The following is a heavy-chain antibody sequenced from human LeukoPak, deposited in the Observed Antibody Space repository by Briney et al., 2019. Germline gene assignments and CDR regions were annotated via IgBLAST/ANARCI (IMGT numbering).Heavy chain of an antibody. D-gene: IGHD6-13*01. J-gene: IGHJ5*02. CDR2: IYPRDGST. Sequence: ASVKVSCKASGYSFTSNYIHWVRQAPGQGLEWMGMIYPRDGSTSYAQKFQGRVTITADESTSTAYMELSSLRSEDTAVYYCARDKGAAAGRYTHPDNWFDPWGQGTLVTVSS. CDR3: ARDKGAAAGRYTHPDNWFDP. V-gene: IGHV1-46*01. CDR1: GYSFTSNY.